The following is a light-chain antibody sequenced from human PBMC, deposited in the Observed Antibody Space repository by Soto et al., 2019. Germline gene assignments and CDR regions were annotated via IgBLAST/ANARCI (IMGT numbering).Light chain of an antibody. J-gene: IGKJ1*01. V-gene: IGKV1-5*03. CDR2: KAS. CDR3: QQHNSYSPVA. Sequence: DIQMTQSPSTLSASVGDRVTITCRASQSISSWLAWYQQKPVKAPKLLIYKASSLESGVPSRFSGSGSGTEFTLTISSLQPDDFATYYCQQHNSYSPVAFGQGTKVEIK. CDR1: QSISSW.